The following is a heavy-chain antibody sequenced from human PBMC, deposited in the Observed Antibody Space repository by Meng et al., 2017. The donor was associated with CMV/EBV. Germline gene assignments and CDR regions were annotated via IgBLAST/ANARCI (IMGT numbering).Heavy chain of an antibody. J-gene: IGHJ5*02. CDR3: ARRGSIHGWFDP. CDR2: INHSGST. D-gene: IGHD2-21*01. Sequence: SETLSLTCAVYGGSFSGYYWSWIRQPPGKGLEWIGEINHSGSTNYNPSLKSRVTISVDTSKNQFSLKLSSVTAADTAVHYCARRGSIHGWFDPWGQGTLVTVSS. CDR1: GGSFSGYY. V-gene: IGHV4-34*01.